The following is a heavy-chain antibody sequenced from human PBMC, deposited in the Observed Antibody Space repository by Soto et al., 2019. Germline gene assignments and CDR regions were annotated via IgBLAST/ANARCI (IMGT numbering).Heavy chain of an antibody. CDR3: ARDLSVGADYYFDY. CDR1: GGSISSYY. CDR2: IYYSVST. D-gene: IGHD1-26*01. J-gene: IGHJ4*02. Sequence: SETLSLTCTVSGGSISSYYWSWIRQPPGKGLEWIGYIYYSVSTNYNPSLKSRVTISVDTSKNQFPLKLSSVTAADTAVYYCARDLSVGADYYFDYWGQGTLVTVSS. V-gene: IGHV4-59*01.